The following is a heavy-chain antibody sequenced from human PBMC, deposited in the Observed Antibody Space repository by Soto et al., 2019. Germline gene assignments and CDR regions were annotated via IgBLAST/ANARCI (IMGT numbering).Heavy chain of an antibody. D-gene: IGHD2-15*01. CDR1: GFTFNIYS. CDR3: ARKRIIGGGKSGFDY. V-gene: IGHV3-30-3*01. CDR2: ISGDGNIK. Sequence: GGSLRLSCAASGFTFNIYSMYWVRQAPGKGLEWVAVISGDGNIKYYADSVNGRFSISRDNSKNTLFLQMDSLRAEDAATYYCARKRIIGGGKSGFDYWGQGTPVTVSS. J-gene: IGHJ4*02.